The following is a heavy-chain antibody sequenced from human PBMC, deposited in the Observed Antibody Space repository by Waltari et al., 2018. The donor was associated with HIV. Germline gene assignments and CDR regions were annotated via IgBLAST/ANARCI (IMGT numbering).Heavy chain of an antibody. Sequence: EVQLVESGGGLVQPVGSLRLSFEASGFTFSTFWMSWVRQAPGERLDVVANIKQGGSEKYYVDPVKDRFTISRDNAKNSLYLQMNSLRAEDTAVYYCAGRSPARGLNWFGPWGQGALVTVSS. CDR1: GFTFSTFW. V-gene: IGHV3-7*01. CDR2: IKQGGSEK. CDR3: AGRSPARGLNWFGP. D-gene: IGHD5-12*01. J-gene: IGHJ5*02.